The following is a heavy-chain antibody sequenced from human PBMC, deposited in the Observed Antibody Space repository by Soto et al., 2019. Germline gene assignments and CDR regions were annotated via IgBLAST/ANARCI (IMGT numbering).Heavy chain of an antibody. Sequence: SETLSLTCIVSGGSISSGTDYWSWIRQHPGKGLEWIGYIYSSGNTYYNPSLKSRVSISIDTSKNQFSLKLSSVTAADTAVYYCARALYYYYGMDVWGQGTTVTVSS. CDR3: ARALYYYYGMDV. CDR2: IYSSGNT. V-gene: IGHV4-31*03. CDR1: GGSISSGTDY. J-gene: IGHJ6*02.